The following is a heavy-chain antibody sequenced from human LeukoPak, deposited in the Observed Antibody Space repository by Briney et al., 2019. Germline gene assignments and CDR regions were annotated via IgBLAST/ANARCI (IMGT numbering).Heavy chain of an antibody. J-gene: IGHJ4*02. CDR2: IDPSGGIT. CDR3: ARDMEQQLAPFDY. CDR1: GYIFTSFY. D-gene: IGHD6-13*01. V-gene: IGHV1-46*01. Sequence: ASVKVSCKASGYIFTSFYIHWVRQVPGQGLEWMGIIDPSGGITTYAQKFQGGVIMTADTSTNTVYLELSSLKSEDTAVYYCARDMEQQLAPFDYWGQGTLVPVSS.